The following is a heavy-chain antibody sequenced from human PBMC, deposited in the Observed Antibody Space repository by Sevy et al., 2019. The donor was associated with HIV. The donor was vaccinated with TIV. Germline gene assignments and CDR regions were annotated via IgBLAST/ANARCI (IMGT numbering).Heavy chain of an antibody. J-gene: IGHJ3*02. CDR3: ARARPVDTAMVDAFDI. CDR2: ISSSSSYI. D-gene: IGHD5-18*01. V-gene: IGHV3-21*01. CDR1: GFTFSSYS. Sequence: GESLKISCAASGFTFSSYSMNWVRQAPGKGLEWVSSISSSSSYIYYADSVKGRFTISRDNAKNSLYLQMNSLRAEDTAVYYCARARPVDTAMVDAFDIWGQGTMVTVSS.